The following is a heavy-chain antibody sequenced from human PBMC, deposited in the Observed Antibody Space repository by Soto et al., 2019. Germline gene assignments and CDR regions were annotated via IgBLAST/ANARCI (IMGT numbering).Heavy chain of an antibody. J-gene: IGHJ4*02. D-gene: IGHD4-17*01. CDR2: LDYEEGER. Sequence: QVQLIQSGAEVKKTGASVKVSCKVSGNTLTGLPLHWVRQAPGKGLEWMGSLDYEEGERIFAQRFQGRVNMTEDTSTDTAYMELSSLKSEDTAVYYCAAGVTTFDYWGQVTLVTVSS. CDR1: GNTLTGLP. V-gene: IGHV1-24*01. CDR3: AAGVTTFDY.